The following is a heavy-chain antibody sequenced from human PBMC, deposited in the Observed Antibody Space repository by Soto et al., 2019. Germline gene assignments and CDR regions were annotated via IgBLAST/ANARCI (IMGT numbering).Heavy chain of an antibody. J-gene: IGHJ4*02. CDR3: AKDQGRGGYSYGYFSPYFDY. D-gene: IGHD5-18*01. CDR2: ISYDGSSK. Sequence: PGGSLRLSCAASGFTFSSYGMHWVRQAPGKGLEWVAVISYDGSSKYYADSVKGRFTISRDNSKNTLYLQVNSLRAEDTAVYYCAKDQGRGGYSYGYFSPYFDYWGQGTLVTVSS. CDR1: GFTFSSYG. V-gene: IGHV3-30*18.